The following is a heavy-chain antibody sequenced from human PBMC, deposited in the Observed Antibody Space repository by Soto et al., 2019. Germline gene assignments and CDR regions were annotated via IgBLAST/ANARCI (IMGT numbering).Heavy chain of an antibody. CDR3: ATSYGSGYRAFDH. J-gene: IGHJ4*02. CDR1: GDTFSFYT. V-gene: IGHV1-69*02. D-gene: IGHD3-10*01. CDR2: VNPILSMS. Sequence: QVQLVQSGAELKKPGSSVKVSCKASGDTFSFYTINWVRQAPGLGLEWMGRVNPILSMSNYAQKFQGRVTMTADKSKSTAYMELRSLRSEDTAFYYCATSYGSGYRAFDHWGQGALVTVSS.